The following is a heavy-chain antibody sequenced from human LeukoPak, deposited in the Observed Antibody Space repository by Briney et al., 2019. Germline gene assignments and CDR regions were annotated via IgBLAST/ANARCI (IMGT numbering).Heavy chain of an antibody. CDR1: GVSISGSGHY. Sequence: SETLSLTCAVSGVSISGSGHYWGWIRQPPGKGLAWIGNIYHTGSTYYNASLQSRVTISIDTSKNQFSLRLNSVTAADTAMYYCAKSGGYGLIDCWGQGTLVTVSS. V-gene: IGHV4-39*01. CDR2: IYHTGST. D-gene: IGHD1-26*01. J-gene: IGHJ4*02. CDR3: AKSGGYGLIDC.